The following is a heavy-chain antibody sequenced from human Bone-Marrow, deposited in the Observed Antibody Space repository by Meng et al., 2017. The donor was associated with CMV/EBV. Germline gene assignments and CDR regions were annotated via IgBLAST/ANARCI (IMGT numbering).Heavy chain of an antibody. CDR3: ASTQVGATGGYYYYYGMDV. CDR1: GGSISSSSYY. J-gene: IGHJ6*02. V-gene: IGHV4-39*07. CDR2: IYYSGST. D-gene: IGHD1-26*01. Sequence: SETLSLTCTVSGGSISSSSYYWGWIRQPPGKGLEWIGSIYYSGSTYYNPSLKSRVTISVNTSKNQFSLKLSSVTAADTAVYYCASTQVGATGGYYYYYGMDVWGQGTTVTVSS.